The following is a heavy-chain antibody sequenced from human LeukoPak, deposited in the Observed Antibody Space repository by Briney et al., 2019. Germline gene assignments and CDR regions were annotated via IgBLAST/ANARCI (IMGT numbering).Heavy chain of an antibody. V-gene: IGHV1-2*02. CDR2: INPNSGGT. J-gene: IGHJ5*02. Sequence: ASVKVSCKASGYTFTGCYMHWVRQAPGQGLEWMGWINPNSGGTNYAQKFQGRVTMTRDTSISTAYMELSRLRSDDTAVYYCARDAPLTSGWVVAATGFDPWGQGTLVTVSS. CDR1: GYTFTGCY. CDR3: ARDAPLTSGWVVAATGFDP. D-gene: IGHD2-15*01.